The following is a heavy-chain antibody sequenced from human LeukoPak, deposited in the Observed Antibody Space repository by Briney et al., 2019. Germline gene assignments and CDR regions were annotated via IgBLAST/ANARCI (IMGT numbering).Heavy chain of an antibody. D-gene: IGHD2-15*01. CDR2: ISSGGSTM. CDR3: ARGFRGGRPADAFDI. Sequence: GGSLRLSCAASGFIFSDYYMGWIRQAPGKGLEWVSYISSGGSTMYCAASMRGRFTISRDNAKNSLYLQMNSLNTEDTAEYYCARGFRGGRPADAFDIWGPGTTVTVSS. CDR1: GFIFSDYY. V-gene: IGHV3-11*01. J-gene: IGHJ3*02.